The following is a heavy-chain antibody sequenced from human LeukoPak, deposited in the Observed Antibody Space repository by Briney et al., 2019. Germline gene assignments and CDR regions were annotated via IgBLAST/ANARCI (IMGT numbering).Heavy chain of an antibody. V-gene: IGHV4-59*01. CDR2: IYNSGST. J-gene: IGHJ4*02. D-gene: IGHD1-26*01. CDR3: VRDRELTY. Sequence: SETLSLTCTVSGGSISIYYWSWIRQPPGRGLEWIGYIYNSGSTNYNPSLRSRVTISVDTSKNQFSLKLNSVTAADTAVYYCVRDRELTYWSQGTLVTVSS. CDR1: GGSISIYY.